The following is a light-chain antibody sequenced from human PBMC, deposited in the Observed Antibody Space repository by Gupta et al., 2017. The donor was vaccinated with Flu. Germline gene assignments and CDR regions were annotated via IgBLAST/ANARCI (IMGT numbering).Light chain of an antibody. J-gene: IGLJ2*01. Sequence: GNAITISCTRSSGSIGRNYVQWYQQRPGTAPHNVIYEDDERDSGVPDRFSGSIDRFSNSASLTSAGLMTDDEADYYSQSYEVFGGGTKVTVL. CDR2: EDD. CDR3: QSYEV. V-gene: IGLV6-57*03. CDR1: SGSIGRNY.